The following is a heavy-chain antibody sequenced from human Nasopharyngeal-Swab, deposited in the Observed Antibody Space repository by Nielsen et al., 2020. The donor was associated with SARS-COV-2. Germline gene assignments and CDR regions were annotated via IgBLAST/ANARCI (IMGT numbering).Heavy chain of an antibody. Sequence: GESLRLSCAASGFTFSSYAMHWVRQAADKGLEWVAVISYDGSNKYYADSVKGRFTISRDNSKNTLYLQMHSLRAEDTAVYYCARPYSGSYYGAFDIWGQGTMVTVSS. CDR2: ISYDGSNK. D-gene: IGHD1-26*01. J-gene: IGHJ3*02. CDR1: GFTFSSYA. CDR3: ARPYSGSYYGAFDI. V-gene: IGHV3-30*04.